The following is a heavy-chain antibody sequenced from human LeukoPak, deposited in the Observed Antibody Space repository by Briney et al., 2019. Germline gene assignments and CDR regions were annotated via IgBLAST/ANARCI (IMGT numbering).Heavy chain of an antibody. Sequence: GASVKVSCKASGYTFTSYDINWVRQATGQGLEWMGWIIPILGIANYAQKFQGRVTIAADKSTSTAYMELSSLRSEDTAVYYCARDLPYCSGGSCQRTFDPWGQGTLVTVSS. CDR1: GYTFTSYD. CDR3: ARDLPYCSGGSCQRTFDP. D-gene: IGHD2-15*01. CDR2: IIPILGIA. V-gene: IGHV1-69*10. J-gene: IGHJ5*02.